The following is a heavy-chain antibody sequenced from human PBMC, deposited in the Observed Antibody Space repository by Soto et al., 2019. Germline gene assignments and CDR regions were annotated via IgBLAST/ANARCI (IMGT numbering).Heavy chain of an antibody. CDR2: INHSGST. CDR1: GGSFIGYY. J-gene: IGHJ6*02. V-gene: IGHV4-34*01. D-gene: IGHD3-9*01. Sequence: SETLSLTCAVYGGSFIGYYWSCIRQPPGKGLEWIGEINHSGSTNYNPSLKSRVAISVDTSKNQFSLKLSSVTAADTAVYYCARAPYRGLRYFDWSRGPPYYYYGMDVWGQGTTVTVSS. CDR3: ARAPYRGLRYFDWSRGPPYYYYGMDV.